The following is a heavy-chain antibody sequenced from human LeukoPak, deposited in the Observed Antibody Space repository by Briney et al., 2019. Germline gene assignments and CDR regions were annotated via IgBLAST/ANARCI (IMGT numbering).Heavy chain of an antibody. V-gene: IGHV3-30-3*01. J-gene: IGHJ4*02. CDR1: GFTFSGYA. CDR3: ARVGYYASGPFSYFDY. CDR2: ISYDGSNE. Sequence: GRPLRLSCAASGFTFSGYAMHWVRQAPGKGLEWVAVISYDGSNEYYADSVKGRFTISRDNSKNTLYLQMNSLSVEDTAVYYCARVGYYASGPFSYFDYWGQGTLVTVSS. D-gene: IGHD3-10*01.